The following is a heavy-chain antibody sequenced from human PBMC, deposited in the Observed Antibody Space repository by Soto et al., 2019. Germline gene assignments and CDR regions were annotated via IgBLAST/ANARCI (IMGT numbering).Heavy chain of an antibody. CDR3: ARAGRITMVRGFDP. CDR1: GGSFSGYY. V-gene: IGHV4-34*01. D-gene: IGHD3-10*01. Sequence: SETLSLTCAVYGGSFSGYYWSWIRQPPGKGLEWIGEINHSGSTNYNPSLKSRVTISVDTSKNQFSLKLSSVTAADTAVYYCARAGRITMVRGFDPWGQGTLVTVSS. J-gene: IGHJ5*02. CDR2: INHSGST.